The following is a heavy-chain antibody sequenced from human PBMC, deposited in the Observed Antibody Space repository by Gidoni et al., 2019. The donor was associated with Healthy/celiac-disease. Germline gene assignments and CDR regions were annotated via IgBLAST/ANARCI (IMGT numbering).Heavy chain of an antibody. CDR2: ISGSGGST. CDR1: GFPFSSYA. D-gene: IGHD5-12*01. Sequence: EVQLLESGGGLVQPGGSLRLSCAASGFPFSSYAMSWVRQAPGKGLEWVSAISGSGGSTYYAASVKGRFTISRDNSKNTLYLQMNSLRAEDTAVYYCANSATILDAFDIWGQGTMVTVSS. CDR3: ANSATILDAFDI. J-gene: IGHJ3*02. V-gene: IGHV3-23*01.